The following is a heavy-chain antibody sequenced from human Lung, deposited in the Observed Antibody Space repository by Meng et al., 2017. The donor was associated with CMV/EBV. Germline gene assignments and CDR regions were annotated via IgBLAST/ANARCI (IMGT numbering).Heavy chain of an antibody. Sequence: GESLKISCAASGFTFSFYGLHWVRQAPGKGLEWVAFIRYDGNNKFYADSVKGRFTISRDRSKNTLYLQMNSLRADDTAVYYCAKDLRSLRRFYYYGMDVWGQGNXV. CDR1: GFTFSFYG. D-gene: IGHD3-3*01. V-gene: IGHV3-30*02. CDR2: IRYDGNNK. CDR3: AKDLRSLRRFYYYGMDV. J-gene: IGHJ6*01.